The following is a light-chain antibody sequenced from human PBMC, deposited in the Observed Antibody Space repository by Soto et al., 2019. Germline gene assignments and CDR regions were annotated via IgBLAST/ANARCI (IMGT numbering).Light chain of an antibody. J-gene: IGKJ1*01. V-gene: IGKV3-20*01. CDR3: QQYGNSPWT. Sequence: EIVLTQSPDTVSLSPGERASLSCKTSQSVSTSYLAWFQQKPGQAPRLLIHGASNRASGIPDRFSGSGSGTDFTFTISSLEPEDSAMYYCQQYGNSPWTFGQGTKVEIK. CDR2: GAS. CDR1: QSVSTSY.